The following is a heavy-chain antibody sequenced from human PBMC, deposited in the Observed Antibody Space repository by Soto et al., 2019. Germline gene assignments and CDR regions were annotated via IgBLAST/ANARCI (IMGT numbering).Heavy chain of an antibody. J-gene: IGHJ4*02. Sequence: QVQLVQSGAEVKKPGSSVKVSCKASGGTFSSYTISWVRQAPGQGLEWMGRIIPILGIANYAQKFQGRVTITADKSTSTAYMELSSLRSEDTAVYYCARAERNYDILTGYNYWGQGTLVTVSS. CDR1: GGTFSSYT. D-gene: IGHD3-9*01. V-gene: IGHV1-69*02. CDR3: ARAERNYDILTGYNY. CDR2: IIPILGIA.